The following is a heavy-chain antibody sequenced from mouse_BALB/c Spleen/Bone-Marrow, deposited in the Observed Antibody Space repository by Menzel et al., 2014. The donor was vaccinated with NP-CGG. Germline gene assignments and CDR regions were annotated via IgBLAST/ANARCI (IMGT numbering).Heavy chain of an antibody. J-gene: IGHJ1*01. V-gene: IGHV1-87*01. CDR1: GYTFTSYW. Sequence: QVQLQQSGAELARPGASVKLSCKASGYTFTSYWMQWIKQRPGQGLEWIGAIYPGDGDTTYTQKFKGKATLTADKSSSTAYMQLSSLASEDSAVYYCARSRGWYFDVWGAGTTGTVSS. CDR3: ARSRGWYFDV. CDR2: IYPGDGDT.